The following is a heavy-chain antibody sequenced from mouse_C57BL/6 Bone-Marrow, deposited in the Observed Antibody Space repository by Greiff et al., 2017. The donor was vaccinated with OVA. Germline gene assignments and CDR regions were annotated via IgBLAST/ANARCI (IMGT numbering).Heavy chain of an antibody. Sequence: EVKLMESGPGLVKPSQSLSLTCSVTGYSITSGYYWNWIRQFPGNKLEWMGYISYDGSNNYNPSLKNRISITRDTSKNQFFLKLNSVTTEDTATYYCARDSNYVGWYFDVWGTGTTVTVSS. CDR2: ISYDGSN. CDR3: ARDSNYVGWYFDV. V-gene: IGHV3-6*01. CDR1: GYSITSGYY. D-gene: IGHD2-5*01. J-gene: IGHJ1*03.